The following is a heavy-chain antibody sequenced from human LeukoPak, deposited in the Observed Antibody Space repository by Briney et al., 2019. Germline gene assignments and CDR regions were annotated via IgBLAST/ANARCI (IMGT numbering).Heavy chain of an antibody. CDR2: IIPIFGTA. CDR3: ARDGIVVVPAAMFY. V-gene: IGHV1-69*01. J-gene: IGHJ4*02. D-gene: IGHD2-2*01. Sequence: GSSVKVSCXASGGTFSSYAISWVRQAPGQGLEWMGGIIPIFGTANYAQKFQGRVTITADESTSTAYMELSSLRSEDTAVYYCARDGIVVVPAAMFYWGQGTLVTVSS. CDR1: GGTFSSYA.